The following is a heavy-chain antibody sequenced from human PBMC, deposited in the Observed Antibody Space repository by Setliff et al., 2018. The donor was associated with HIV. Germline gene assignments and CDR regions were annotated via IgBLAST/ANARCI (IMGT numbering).Heavy chain of an antibody. D-gene: IGHD3-16*02. Sequence: PGGSLRLSCAASGFTFSDHYMDCVRQAPGKGLEWVGRIRDEANRYTTDYAASVEGRFTISRDDSKNTIYLQMVSLRAEDTAVYFCAKGNYRFENWGQGTLVTVSS. CDR3: AKGNYRFEN. CDR1: GFTFSDHY. J-gene: IGHJ4*02. CDR2: IRDEANRYTT. V-gene: IGHV3-72*01.